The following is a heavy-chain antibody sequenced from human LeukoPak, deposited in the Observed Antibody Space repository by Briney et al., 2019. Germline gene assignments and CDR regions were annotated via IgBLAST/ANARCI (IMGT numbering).Heavy chain of an antibody. CDR2: IRSKANSYAT. J-gene: IGHJ4*02. CDR3: TRHGTSIAVAGTNDY. Sequence: PRGSLRLSCAASGFTFSGSAMHWVRQASGKGLEWVGRIRSKANSYATAYAASVKGRFTISRDDSKNTAYLQMNSLKTEDTAVYYCTRHGTSIAVAGTNDYWGQGTLVTVSS. CDR1: GFTFSGSA. V-gene: IGHV3-73*01. D-gene: IGHD6-19*01.